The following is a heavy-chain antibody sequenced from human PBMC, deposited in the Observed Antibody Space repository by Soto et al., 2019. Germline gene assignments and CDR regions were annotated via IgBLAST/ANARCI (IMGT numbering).Heavy chain of an antibody. Sequence: QVQLVESGGGVVQPARSLRLSCAASGFTFSNYGMHWVRQAPGKGLEWVAIISYDGDNEYYADSVRGRFTISRDNSKNTLYMQTSSLRHEDTAVYYCAKDGGPVYCNSPGCSAKHFDYWGQGTLVTVSS. CDR2: ISYDGDNE. D-gene: IGHD2-2*01. V-gene: IGHV3-30*18. CDR1: GFTFSNYG. CDR3: AKDGGPVYCNSPGCSAKHFDY. J-gene: IGHJ4*02.